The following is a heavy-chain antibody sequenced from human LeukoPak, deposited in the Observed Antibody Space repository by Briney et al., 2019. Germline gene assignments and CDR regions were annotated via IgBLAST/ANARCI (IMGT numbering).Heavy chain of an antibody. J-gene: IGHJ4*02. CDR3: TKEDYGNYVSPH. Sequence: GGSLRLSCAASGFTFSNAWMNWVRQAPGKGLEWVGRIKRKSDSGATDYAAPVKGRFTISRDDSKNTLYLQMNSLKTEDTALYYCTKEDYGNYVSPHWGQGTLVTVSS. CDR2: IKRKSDSGAT. CDR1: GFTFSNAW. D-gene: IGHD4-11*01. V-gene: IGHV3-15*07.